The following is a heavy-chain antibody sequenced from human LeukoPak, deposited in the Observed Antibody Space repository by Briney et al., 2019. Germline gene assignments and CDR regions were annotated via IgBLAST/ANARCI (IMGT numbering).Heavy chain of an antibody. Sequence: SETLSLTCTVSGGSISSYYWSWIRQPPGKGLEWIGYIYYSGSTNYNPSLKSRVTISVDTSKNQFSLKLSSVTAADTAVYYCARHLYSGYDWTNYYYMDVWGKGTTVTVSS. CDR3: ARHLYSGYDWTNYYYMDV. CDR2: IYYSGST. V-gene: IGHV4-59*08. CDR1: GGSISSYY. J-gene: IGHJ6*03. D-gene: IGHD5-12*01.